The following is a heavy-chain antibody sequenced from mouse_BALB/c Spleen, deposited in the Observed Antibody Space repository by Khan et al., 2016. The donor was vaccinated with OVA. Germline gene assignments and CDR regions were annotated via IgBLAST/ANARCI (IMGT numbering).Heavy chain of an antibody. CDR2: IDPSTGYT. J-gene: IGHJ3*01. D-gene: IGHD2-1*01. CDR3: TPGYLYGIFTY. CDR1: GYTFATYW. Sequence: QVQLKQSGADLAKPGASLEMSCKASGYTFATYWIRWVKQRPGQGLEWIGYIDPSTGYTEYNQQFKDKATLTADKSSSTANMQLSGLTSEDSAVYYCTPGYLYGIFTYWGQGTLGTVSA. V-gene: IGHV1-7*01.